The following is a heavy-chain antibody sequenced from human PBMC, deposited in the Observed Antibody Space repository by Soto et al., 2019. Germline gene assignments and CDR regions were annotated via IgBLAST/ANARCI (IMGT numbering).Heavy chain of an antibody. Sequence: QITLKESGPTLVKPTQTLTLTCTFSGFSISTSGVGVGWIREPPGKALEWLALIYWDDDKRYSPSLKSRHTSTKVTYKTPQSLTVPNMNPVDTAKYSADHRSYWNDVFSCFYYWGQGTLVTVSS. CDR1: GFSISTSGVG. CDR3: DHRSYWNDVFSCFYY. V-gene: IGHV2-5*02. CDR2: IYWDDDK. D-gene: IGHD1-1*01. J-gene: IGHJ4*02.